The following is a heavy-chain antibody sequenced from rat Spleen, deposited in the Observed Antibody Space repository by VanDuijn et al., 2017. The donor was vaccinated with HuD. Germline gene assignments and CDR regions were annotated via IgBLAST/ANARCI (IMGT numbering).Heavy chain of an antibody. CDR1: GFSLTSYT. V-gene: IGHV2-6*01. Sequence: QVQLKESGPGLVQPSQTLSLTCTVSGFSLTSYTVSWVRQPPGKGLEWIAAISSGGSTYYNSALKSRMSISRDTSKSQGFLKMNSLQTEDTAMYFWARGGFWGQGVMVTVSS. CDR2: ISSGGST. CDR3: ARGGF. D-gene: IGHD4-4*01. J-gene: IGHJ2*01.